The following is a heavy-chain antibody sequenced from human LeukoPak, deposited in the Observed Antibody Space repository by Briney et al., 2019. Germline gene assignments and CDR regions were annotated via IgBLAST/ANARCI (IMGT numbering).Heavy chain of an antibody. CDR3: ASFGAEDAFDI. J-gene: IGHJ3*02. Sequence: GGSLRLSCAASGFTFSSYGMHWVRQAPGKGLEWVAVIFYDGSNKYYADSVKGRFTISRDNSKNSLYLQMNSLRAEDTAVYYCASFGAEDAFDIWGQGTMVTVSS. CDR1: GFTFSSYG. D-gene: IGHD3-16*01. V-gene: IGHV3-33*01. CDR2: IFYDGSNK.